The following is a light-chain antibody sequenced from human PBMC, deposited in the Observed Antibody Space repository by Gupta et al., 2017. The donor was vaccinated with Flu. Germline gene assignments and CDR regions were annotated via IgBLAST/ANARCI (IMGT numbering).Light chain of an antibody. CDR2: DAS. CDR3: QQRGTWPPYT. CDR1: QTVSKF. J-gene: IGKJ2*01. Sequence: EIVLTQSPATLSLSPGERATLSCRASQTVSKFLAWYQQKPGQIPRLLIFDASKRAPGIPARFSGSGSGTDFTLTISSREPEDFAVYYCQQRGTWPPYTFGQGTNLEIK. V-gene: IGKV3-11*01.